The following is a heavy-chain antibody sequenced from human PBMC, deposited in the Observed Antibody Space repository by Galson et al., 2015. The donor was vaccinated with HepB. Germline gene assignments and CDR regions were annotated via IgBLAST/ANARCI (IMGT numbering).Heavy chain of an antibody. CDR1: GFTFSSYW. CDR3: ASWGCSGGRRYYYYYGMDV. J-gene: IGHJ6*02. D-gene: IGHD2-15*01. CDR2: IKRDGSEK. V-gene: IGHV3-7*03. Sequence: FLRLSCAASGFTFSSYWMSWVRQAPGKGLEWVANIKRDGSEKYYVDSVKGRFTISRDNAKNSLYLQMNSLRAEDTAVYYCASWGCSGGRRYYYYYGMDVWGQGTTVTVSS.